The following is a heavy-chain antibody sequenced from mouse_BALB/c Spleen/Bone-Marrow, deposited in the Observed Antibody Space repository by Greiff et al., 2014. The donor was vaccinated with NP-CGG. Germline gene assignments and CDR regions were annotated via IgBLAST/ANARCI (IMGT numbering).Heavy chain of an antibody. CDR3: ARSGSSSGYFDY. D-gene: IGHD1-1*01. J-gene: IGHJ2*01. Sequence: EVMLVESGGGLVQPGGSRKLSCAASGFTFSSFGMHWVRQAPEKGLEWVAYTSSGSSTVYYADKVMGRFTISRDNPKNTLFLQMTSLRSEDTAMYYCARSGSSSGYFDYWGQGTTLTVSS. CDR2: TSSGSSTV. V-gene: IGHV5-17*02. CDR1: GFTFSSFG.